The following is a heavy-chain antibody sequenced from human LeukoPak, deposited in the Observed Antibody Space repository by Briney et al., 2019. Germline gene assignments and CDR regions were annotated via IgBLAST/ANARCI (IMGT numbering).Heavy chain of an antibody. J-gene: IGHJ4*02. Sequence: GESLKISCKGSGYSFTSYWIGWVRPMPGKVLEWMGIIYPSDSDTRYSPSFQGQVTISADKSISTAYLQWSSLKASDTAMYYCATYLYAGLDYWGQRTLVAVSS. D-gene: IGHD2-8*01. V-gene: IGHV5-51*01. CDR2: IYPSDSDT. CDR3: ATYLYAGLDY. CDR1: GYSFTSYW.